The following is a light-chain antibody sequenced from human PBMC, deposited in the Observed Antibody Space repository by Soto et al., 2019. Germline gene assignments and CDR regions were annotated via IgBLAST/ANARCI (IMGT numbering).Light chain of an antibody. J-gene: IGKJ1*01. CDR2: AAS. CDR3: QKYNNAPRT. Sequence: DIPMTQSPSSLSASVGDRVTITCRASQGMSNNLAWYQQKPGKVPKLLIYAASSLQSGVPSRFSGSGSGTDFTLTISSLQPEDVATYYCQKYNNAPRTFGQGTTVEIK. CDR1: QGMSNN. V-gene: IGKV1-27*01.